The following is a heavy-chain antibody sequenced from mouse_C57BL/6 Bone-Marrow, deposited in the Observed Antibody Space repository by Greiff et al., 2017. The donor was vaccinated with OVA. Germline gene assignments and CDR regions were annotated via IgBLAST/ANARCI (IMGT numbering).Heavy chain of an antibody. CDR3: ARSPPYYSNYAMDY. CDR2: INPYNGGT. J-gene: IGHJ4*01. Sequence: VQLQQSGPVLVKPGASVKMSCNASGYTFTDYYMNWVKQSHGKSLEWIGVINPYNGGTSYNQKFKGKATLTVDKSSSTAYMELNSLTSEDSAVYYCARSPPYYSNYAMDYWGQGTSVTVSS. D-gene: IGHD2-12*01. CDR1: GYTFTDYY. V-gene: IGHV1-19*01.